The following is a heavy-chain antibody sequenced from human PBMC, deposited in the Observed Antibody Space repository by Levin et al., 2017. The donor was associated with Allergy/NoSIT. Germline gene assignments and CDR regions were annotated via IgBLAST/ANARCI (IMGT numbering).Heavy chain of an antibody. CDR3: ASSIAALDDY. J-gene: IGHJ4*02. CDR1: GFTFSSYA. CDR2: ISYDGSNK. V-gene: IGHV3-30*04. D-gene: IGHD6-6*01. Sequence: GGSLRLSCAASGFTFSSYAMHWVRQAPGKGLEWVAVISYDGSNKYYADSVKGRFTISRDNSKNTLYLQMNSLRAEDTAVYYCASSIAALDDYWGQGTLVTVSS.